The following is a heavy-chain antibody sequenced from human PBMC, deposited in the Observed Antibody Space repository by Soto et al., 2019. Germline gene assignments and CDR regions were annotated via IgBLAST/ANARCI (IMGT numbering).Heavy chain of an antibody. D-gene: IGHD2-15*01. CDR1: GYTFTSYC. CDR3: ARSGGLDRDFNY. Sequence: ASVKVSCKASGYTFTSYCISWVRQAPGQGLEWMGWISTYNGNTKYAQKLQGRVTMTTDTSTSTAYMELRSLRSDDTAVYYCARSGGLDRDFNYWGQGSLVSVSS. V-gene: IGHV1-18*01. J-gene: IGHJ4*02. CDR2: ISTYNGNT.